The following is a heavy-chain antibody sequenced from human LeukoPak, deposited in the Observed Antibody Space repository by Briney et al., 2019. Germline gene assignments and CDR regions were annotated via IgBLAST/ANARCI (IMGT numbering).Heavy chain of an antibody. V-gene: IGHV3-21*01. CDR2: ISSSSSYI. J-gene: IGHJ4*02. D-gene: IGHD6-13*01. CDR3: ARDSEGSSWAYYFDY. CDR1: GLTFSSYS. Sequence: KTGGSLRLSCAASGLTFSSYSMNWVRQAPGKGLEWVSSISSSSSYIYYADSVKGRFTISRDSAKNSLYLQMNSLRAEDTAVYYCARDSEGSSWAYYFDYWGQGTLVTVSS.